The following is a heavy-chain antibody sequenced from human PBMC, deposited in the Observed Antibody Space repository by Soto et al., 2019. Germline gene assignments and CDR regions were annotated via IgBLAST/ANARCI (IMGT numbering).Heavy chain of an antibody. CDR3: ARMVVATQTCDY. Sequence: SGPTLVNPTQTLTLTCTFSGFSLSTSGMCVSWIRQPPGKALEWLARIDWDDDKYYSTSLKTRLTISKNTSKNQVVLTMTNMDLVDTATYYCARMVVATQTCDYWGQGALVTVSS. D-gene: IGHD5-12*01. V-gene: IGHV2-70*11. J-gene: IGHJ4*02. CDR2: IDWDDDK. CDR1: GFSLSTSGMC.